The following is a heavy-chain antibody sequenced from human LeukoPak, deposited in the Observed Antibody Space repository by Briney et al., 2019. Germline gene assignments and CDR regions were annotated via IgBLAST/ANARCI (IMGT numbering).Heavy chain of an antibody. CDR1: RYTFTSYY. CDR2: INPSGGST. J-gene: IGHJ4*02. CDR3: ARGGCSSTSCAAIADY. D-gene: IGHD2-2*01. Sequence: ASVKVSCKASRYTFTSYYMHWVRQAPGQGLEWMGIINPSGGSTSYAQKFQGRVTMTRDTSTSTVYMELSSLRSEDTAVYYCARGGCSSTSCAAIADYWGQGTLVTVSS. V-gene: IGHV1-46*01.